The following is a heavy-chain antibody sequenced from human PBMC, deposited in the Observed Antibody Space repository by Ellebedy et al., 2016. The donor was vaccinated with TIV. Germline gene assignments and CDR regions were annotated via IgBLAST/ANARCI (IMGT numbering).Heavy chain of an antibody. CDR2: IIPIFGTA. Sequence: SVKVSXXASGGTFSSYAISWVRQAPGQGLEWMGGIIPIFGTANYAQKFQGRVTITADKSTSTAYMELSSLRSEDTAVYYCARETAGILDYWGQGTLVTVSS. CDR1: GGTFSSYA. V-gene: IGHV1-69*06. J-gene: IGHJ4*02. D-gene: IGHD6-13*01. CDR3: ARETAGILDY.